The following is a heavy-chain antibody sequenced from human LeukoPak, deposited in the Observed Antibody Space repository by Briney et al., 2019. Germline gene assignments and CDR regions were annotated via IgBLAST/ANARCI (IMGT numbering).Heavy chain of an antibody. CDR2: ISWGGGST. D-gene: IGHD2/OR15-2a*01. CDR3: ARDLSYYGMDV. CDR1: GFTFDDYT. V-gene: IGHV3-43*01. J-gene: IGHJ6*02. Sequence: GGSLRLSCAASGFTFDDYTMHWVRQAPGKGLEWVSLISWGGGSTYYADSVKGRFTISRDNSKNTLYLQMNSLRAEDTAVYYCARDLSYYGMDVWGQGTTVTVSS.